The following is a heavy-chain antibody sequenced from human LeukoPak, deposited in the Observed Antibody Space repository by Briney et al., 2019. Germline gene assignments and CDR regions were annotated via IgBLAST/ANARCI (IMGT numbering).Heavy chain of an antibody. V-gene: IGHV3-23*01. D-gene: IGHD3-22*01. CDR3: AKGSSGYFFDL. J-gene: IGHJ4*02. Sequence: GGSLRLSCAASGFIFNNYGLVWVRQAPGKGLEWVSAISNDGGGTTYADFVKGRFTISRDNSKNTLFLQMDSLRAEDTALYYCAKGSSGYFFDLWGQGALVTVSS. CDR2: ISNDGGGT. CDR1: GFIFNNYG.